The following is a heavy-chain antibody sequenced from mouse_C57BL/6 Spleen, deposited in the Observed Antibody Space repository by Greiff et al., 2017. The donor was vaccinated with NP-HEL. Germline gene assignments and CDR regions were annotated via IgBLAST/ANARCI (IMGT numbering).Heavy chain of an antibody. J-gene: IGHJ1*03. CDR1: GYAFSSSW. Sequence: QVHVKQSGPELVKPGASVKISCKASGYAFSSSWMNWVKQRPGKGLEWIGRIYPGDGDTNYNGKFKGKATLTADKSSSTAYMQLSSLTSEDSAVYFCARGHYSSGYFDVWGTGTTVTVSS. D-gene: IGHD1-2*01. CDR2: IYPGDGDT. CDR3: ARGHYSSGYFDV. V-gene: IGHV1-82*01.